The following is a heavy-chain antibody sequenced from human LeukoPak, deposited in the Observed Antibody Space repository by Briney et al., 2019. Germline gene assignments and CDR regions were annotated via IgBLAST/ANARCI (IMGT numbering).Heavy chain of an antibody. CDR3: AAADHDMVRGVTIDY. D-gene: IGHD3-10*01. V-gene: IGHV4-31*03. Sequence: SQTLSLTCTVSGGSISSGGYYWSWIRQHPGKGLEWIGYIYYSGSTYYNPSLKSRVTISVDTSKNQFSLKLSSVSAADTAVYYRAAADHDMVRGVTIDYWGQGTLVTVSS. CDR2: IYYSGST. CDR1: GGSISSGGYY. J-gene: IGHJ4*02.